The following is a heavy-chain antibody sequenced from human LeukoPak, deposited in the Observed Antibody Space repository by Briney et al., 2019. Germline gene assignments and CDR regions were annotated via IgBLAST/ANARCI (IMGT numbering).Heavy chain of an antibody. CDR3: AMSQPMVRGVMCWFDP. J-gene: IGHJ5*02. CDR1: GYTFTGYY. V-gene: IGHV1-2*02. D-gene: IGHD3-10*01. CDR2: INPNSGDT. Sequence: ASVKLSCKASGYTFTGYYMHWVRQAPGQGLEWMGWINPNSGDTNYAQKFQGRVTMTRDTSISTAYMELSRLRSDDTAVYYCAMSQPMVRGVMCWFDPWGQGTVVSVSS.